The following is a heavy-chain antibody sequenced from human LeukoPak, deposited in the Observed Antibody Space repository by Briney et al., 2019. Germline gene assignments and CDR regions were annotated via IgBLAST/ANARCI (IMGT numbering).Heavy chain of an antibody. V-gene: IGHV3-30*02. D-gene: IGHD2-21*02. Sequence: GGSLRLSCAASGFTFSSYGMHWVRQAPGKGLEWVAFIRYDGSNKYYADSVKGRFTISRDNSKNTLYLQMNSLRAEDTAVYYCAKVRGDHAHLQDDFDYWGQGTLVTVSS. CDR1: GFTFSSYG. J-gene: IGHJ4*02. CDR2: IRYDGSNK. CDR3: AKVRGDHAHLQDDFDY.